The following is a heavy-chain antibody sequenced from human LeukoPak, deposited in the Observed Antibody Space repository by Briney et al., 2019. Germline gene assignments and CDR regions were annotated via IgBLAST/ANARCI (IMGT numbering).Heavy chain of an antibody. Sequence: KPSETLSLTCVVSAFSVTSSYYWGWIRQSPRKGLEWIGSVYHSGDTYYNPSLEGRVAMSVDTSKNQLSLKLSSVTAADTAVYYCARERPSIVRGVQTPFDYWGQGTLVTVSS. V-gene: IGHV4-38-2*02. CDR1: AFSVTSSYY. D-gene: IGHD3-10*01. CDR3: ARERPSIVRGVQTPFDY. CDR2: VYHSGDT. J-gene: IGHJ4*02.